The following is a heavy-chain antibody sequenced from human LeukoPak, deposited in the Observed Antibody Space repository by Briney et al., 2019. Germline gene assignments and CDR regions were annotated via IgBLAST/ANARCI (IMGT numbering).Heavy chain of an antibody. D-gene: IGHD1-26*01. CDR3: AARSSGNPYF. V-gene: IGHV3-7*03. CDR1: GFTFSIYW. CDR2: IKEDGSEK. Sequence: GGSLRLSCVASGFTFSIYWMSWVRQAPGKGLEWVANIKEDGSEKYYVDSVKGRFTISRDNAENSLYLQMNSLRVEDTAVYYCAARSSGNPYFWGQGTLVTVSS. J-gene: IGHJ4*02.